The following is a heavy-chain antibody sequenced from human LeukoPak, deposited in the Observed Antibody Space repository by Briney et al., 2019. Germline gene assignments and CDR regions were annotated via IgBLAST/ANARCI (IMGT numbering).Heavy chain of an antibody. V-gene: IGHV1-18*01. CDR1: GYTFTSYG. CDR3: ARVTYCSSTSCYTSYYYYGMDV. D-gene: IGHD2-2*02. J-gene: IGHJ6*02. CDR2: ISAYNGNT. Sequence: GASVKVSCKASGYTFTSYGISWVRQAPGQGLEWMGWISAYNGNTNYAQKLQGRVTMTTDTSTSTAYMELRSLRSDDTAVYYCARVTYCSSTSCYTSYYYYGMDVWGQGTTVTVSS.